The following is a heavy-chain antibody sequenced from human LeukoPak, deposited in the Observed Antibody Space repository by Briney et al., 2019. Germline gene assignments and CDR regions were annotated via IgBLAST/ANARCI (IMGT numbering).Heavy chain of an antibody. CDR1: GYTFTSYD. J-gene: IGHJ4*02. D-gene: IGHD2-2*01. CDR3: ARGVPAAEVDY. CDR2: MNPNSGNT. V-gene: IGHV1-8*03. Sequence: ASVKFSCKASGYTFTSYDINWVRQATGQGLEWMGWMNPNSGNTGYAQKFQGRVTITRNTSISTAYMELSSLRSEDTAVYYCARGVPAAEVDYWGQGTLVTVSS.